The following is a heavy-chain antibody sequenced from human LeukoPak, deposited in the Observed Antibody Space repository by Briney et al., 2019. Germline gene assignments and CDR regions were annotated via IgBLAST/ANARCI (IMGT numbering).Heavy chain of an antibody. Sequence: SVTLSLTCTVSGASVGSAGYYWSWIRQPPGGGLEWIGYIYYISNTNYNPSLRSRVTMSVDPSKNQFSLKLNSVTAADTAVYYCARTQSQSGSYRYYFGYWGQGTLVTVSS. CDR2: IYYISNT. J-gene: IGHJ4*02. V-gene: IGHV4-61*08. CDR1: GASVGSAGYY. CDR3: ARTQSQSGSYRYYFGY. D-gene: IGHD1-26*01.